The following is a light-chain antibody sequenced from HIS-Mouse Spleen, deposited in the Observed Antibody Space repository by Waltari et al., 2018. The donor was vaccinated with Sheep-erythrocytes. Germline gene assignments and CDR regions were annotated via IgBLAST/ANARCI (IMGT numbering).Light chain of an antibody. Sequence: QSVLTQPPSASGTPGQRVTISCSGSSSNIGSNTVNWYQQLPGTAPKLLIYSNNQRPAGVPDRFSGPKSGTSASLALSGLQSEDEADYYCAAWDDSLNGPVFGGGTKLTVL. CDR2: SNN. V-gene: IGLV1-44*01. CDR1: SSNIGSNT. CDR3: AAWDDSLNGPV. J-gene: IGLJ3*02.